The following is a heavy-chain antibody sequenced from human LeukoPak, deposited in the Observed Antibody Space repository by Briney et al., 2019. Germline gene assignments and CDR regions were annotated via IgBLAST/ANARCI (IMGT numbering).Heavy chain of an antibody. D-gene: IGHD5-12*01. CDR1: GFTFSSYA. CDR2: ISSSGGTT. CDR3: AKDYSGYD. V-gene: IGHV3-23*01. J-gene: IGHJ4*02. Sequence: GGSLRLSCAASGFTFSSYAMSWVRQAPGKGLEWVSSISSSGGTTYYADSVKGRFTISRDYSKNTLYLQMNSLRAEDTALYYCAKDYSGYDWGQGTLVTVSS.